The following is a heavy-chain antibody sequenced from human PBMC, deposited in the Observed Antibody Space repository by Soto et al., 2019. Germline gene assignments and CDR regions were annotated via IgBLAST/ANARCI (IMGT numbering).Heavy chain of an antibody. J-gene: IGHJ6*02. CDR2: ISWDGGST. CDR1: GFTFDDYT. CDR3: AKAATRYYYGMDV. Sequence: PGGSLRLSCAASGFTFDDYTMHWVRQAPGKGLKWVSLISWDGGSTYYADSVKGRFTISRDNSKNSLYLQMNSLRTEDTALYYCAKAATRYYYGMDVWGQGTTVTVSS. D-gene: IGHD2-15*01. V-gene: IGHV3-43*01.